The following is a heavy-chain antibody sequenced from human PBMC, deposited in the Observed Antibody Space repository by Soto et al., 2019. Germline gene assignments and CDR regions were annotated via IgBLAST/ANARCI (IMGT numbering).Heavy chain of an antibody. J-gene: IGHJ6*02. Sequence: GGSLRLSCAASGFTFSNYWMSWVRQAPGKRLEWVANIKEDGSEKYYVDSVKGRFAISKDNAKKSLFLQMNSLRAEDTAEYYYATDFYQLPTMKYYYYGMDVWGQGTTVTVSS. CDR2: IKEDGSEK. D-gene: IGHD2-2*01. CDR1: GFTFSNYW. CDR3: ATDFYQLPTMKYYYYGMDV. V-gene: IGHV3-7*03.